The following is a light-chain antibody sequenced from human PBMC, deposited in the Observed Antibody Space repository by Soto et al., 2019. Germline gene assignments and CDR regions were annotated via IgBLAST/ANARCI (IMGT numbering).Light chain of an antibody. V-gene: IGKV3-15*01. Sequence: ETVMTQSPATLPVSPGERATLSCRASQSVRSNLAWYQQKPGQAPRLLIYDTSIRATGVPARFSGSRSGAEFTLTISSLQSEDFAVYYCQHYVTWPLTFGGGTKVDIK. CDR2: DTS. CDR1: QSVRSN. J-gene: IGKJ4*01. CDR3: QHYVTWPLT.